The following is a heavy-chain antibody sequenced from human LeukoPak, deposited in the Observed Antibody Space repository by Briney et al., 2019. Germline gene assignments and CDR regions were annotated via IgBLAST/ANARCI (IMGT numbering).Heavy chain of an antibody. D-gene: IGHD1-26*01. Sequence: PSETLSLTCGVSGASITSNNWWNWVRQPPGKGLEWIGEIYHSGNTHYMSSLKSRVTISLDKSKNQFSLILTSVTAADTAVYYCASILGGGANVWGQGTLVTVSS. CDR1: GASITSNNW. CDR2: IYHSGNT. J-gene: IGHJ4*02. CDR3: ASILGGGANV. V-gene: IGHV4-4*02.